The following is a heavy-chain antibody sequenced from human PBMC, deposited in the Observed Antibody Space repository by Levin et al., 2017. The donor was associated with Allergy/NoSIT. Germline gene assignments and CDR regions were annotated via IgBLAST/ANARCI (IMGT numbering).Heavy chain of an antibody. D-gene: IGHD6-13*01. V-gene: IGHV1-18*01. CDR3: ASSYSSSWYEYYFDY. J-gene: IGHJ4*02. CDR1: GYTFTSYG. CDR2: ISAYNGNT. Sequence: ASVKVSCKASGYTFTSYGISWVRQAPGQGLEWMGWISAYNGNTNYAQKLQGRVTMTTDTSTSTAYMELRSLRSDDTAVYYCASSYSSSWYEYYFDYWGQGTLVTVSS.